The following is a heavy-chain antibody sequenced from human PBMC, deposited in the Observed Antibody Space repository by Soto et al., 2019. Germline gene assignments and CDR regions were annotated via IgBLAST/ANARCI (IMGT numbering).Heavy chain of an antibody. D-gene: IGHD2-2*01. J-gene: IGHJ4*02. CDR3: ARRTVIVSAVHDL. V-gene: IGHV4-30-2*03. Sequence: SETLSLTCAVSGGSISSGGYSWSWIRQPPGKGLEWIGCIYYSGTTYYSPSLKSRVTISKDTSKNQFSLRLRSVTAADTSVYYCARRTVIVSAVHDLWGRGILVTVSS. CDR1: GGSISSGGYS. CDR2: IYYSGTT.